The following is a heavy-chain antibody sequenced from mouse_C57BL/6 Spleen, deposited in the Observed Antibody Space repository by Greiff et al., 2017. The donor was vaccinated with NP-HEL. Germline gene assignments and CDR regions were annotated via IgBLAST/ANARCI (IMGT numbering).Heavy chain of an antibody. CDR2: IWSGGST. D-gene: IGHD1-1*01. CDR1: GFSLTSYG. Sequence: VMLVESGPGLVQPSQSLSITCTVSGFSLTSYGVHWVRQSPGKGLEWLGVIWSGGSTDYNAAFISRLSISKDNSKSQVFFKMNSLQADDTAIYYCARTLYYGSSYGYAMDYWGQGTSVTVSS. V-gene: IGHV2-2*01. CDR3: ARTLYYGSSYGYAMDY. J-gene: IGHJ4*01.